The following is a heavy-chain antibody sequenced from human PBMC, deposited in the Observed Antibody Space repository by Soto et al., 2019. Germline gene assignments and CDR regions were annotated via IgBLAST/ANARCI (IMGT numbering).Heavy chain of an antibody. CDR2: ISSSSSYI. CDR3: ARALVVVVAATLVGMDV. V-gene: IGHV3-21*01. J-gene: IGHJ6*02. D-gene: IGHD2-15*01. CDR1: GFTFSSYS. Sequence: SGGSLRLSCAASGFTFSSYSMNWVRQAPGKGLEWVSSISSSSSYIYYADSVKGRFTISRDNAKNSLYLQMNSLRAEDTAVYYCARALVVVVAATLVGMDVWGQGTTVTVSS.